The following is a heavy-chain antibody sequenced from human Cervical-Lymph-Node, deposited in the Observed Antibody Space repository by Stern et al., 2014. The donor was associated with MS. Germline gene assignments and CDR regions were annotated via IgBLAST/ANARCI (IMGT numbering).Heavy chain of an antibody. Sequence: EVQLVESGGGLVQPGGSLKVSCAASGFTFSASVIHWVRQASGKGLEWVGRLRNKGKNYATAYAVSVKGRFTISRDDSKNTAYLHMNSLKVEDTAVYYCAPSSAIWGRGTMVTVSS. V-gene: IGHV3-73*01. J-gene: IGHJ3*02. CDR1: GFTFSASV. CDR3: APSSAI. CDR2: LRNKGKNYAT.